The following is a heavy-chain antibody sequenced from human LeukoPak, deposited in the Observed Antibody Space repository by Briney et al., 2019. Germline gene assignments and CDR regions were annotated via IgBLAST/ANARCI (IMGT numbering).Heavy chain of an antibody. Sequence: RGSLRLSCAASGFTFDTYGMHWVRQAPGKALEWVAVISHDGVDKYYADSVKGRFTISRDNSKNTVSLQVNSLRAEDTAAYYCAKGGYCSATRCYVGKGMDDWGQGTLVTVSS. J-gene: IGHJ4*02. D-gene: IGHD2-2*01. CDR1: GFTFDTYG. CDR3: AKGGYCSATRCYVGKGMDD. CDR2: ISHDGVDK. V-gene: IGHV3-30*18.